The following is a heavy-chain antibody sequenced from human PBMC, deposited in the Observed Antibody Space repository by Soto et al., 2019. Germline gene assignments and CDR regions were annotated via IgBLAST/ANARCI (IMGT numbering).Heavy chain of an antibody. J-gene: IGHJ6*02. D-gene: IGHD3-10*02. CDR1: GFTCSSYS. Sequence: PGRSLRLSCGASGFTCSSYSMHWVRQSPGKGLEWVAVISYDGSNKYYADSVKGRFTISRDNSKNTLYLQMNSLRAEDTAVYYCAREFIFGELLSAPYYYYGMDVWGQGTTVTVSS. V-gene: IGHV3-30-3*01. CDR3: AREFIFGELLSAPYYYYGMDV. CDR2: ISYDGSNK.